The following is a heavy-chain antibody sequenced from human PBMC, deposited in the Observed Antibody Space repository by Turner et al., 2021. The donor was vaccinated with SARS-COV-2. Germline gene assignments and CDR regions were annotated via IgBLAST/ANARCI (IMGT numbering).Heavy chain of an antibody. J-gene: IGHJ5*02. CDR3: AKDRIVGATMGASRA. Sequence: EVQLLESGGGLVQLGGSVRLSGAASGFIFSSYGMSWVRQAPGKGLEWVSVISGSGDTTYYADSVEGRFTISRDNSKKTLYLQMSSLRAEDTAVYYCAKDRIVGATMGASRAWGQGTLVTVSS. V-gene: IGHV3-23*01. CDR1: GFIFSSYG. D-gene: IGHD1-26*01. CDR2: ISGSGDTT.